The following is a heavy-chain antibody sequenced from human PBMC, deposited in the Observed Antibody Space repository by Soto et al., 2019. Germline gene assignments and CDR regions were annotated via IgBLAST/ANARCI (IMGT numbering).Heavy chain of an antibody. CDR1: GGSINSGGYY. D-gene: IGHD5-12*01. Sequence: QVQLQESGPGLVKPSQTLSLTCTVSGGSINSGGYYWNWIRQHPGRGLEWMGYIYYTGSTYYNPSLKSRIIFSIDTSRNQFSLKVNSVTAADTAVYYCARATPSVATLGYGMYVWGQGTTVVVSS. J-gene: IGHJ6*02. CDR3: ARATPSVATLGYGMYV. CDR2: IYYTGST. V-gene: IGHV4-31*03.